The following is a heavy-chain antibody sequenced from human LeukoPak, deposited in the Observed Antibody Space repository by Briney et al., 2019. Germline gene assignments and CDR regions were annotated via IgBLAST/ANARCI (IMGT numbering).Heavy chain of an antibody. CDR1: GFTFSSYW. Sequence: GGSLRLSCAASGFTFSSYWMHWVRQAPGKGLVWVSRINSDGGSTSYADSVKGRFTISRDNAKNTLYLQMNSLRAEDTAVFYCAWIYRAFDIWGQGTMVTVSS. CDR2: INSDGGST. V-gene: IGHV3-74*01. J-gene: IGHJ3*02. CDR3: AWIYRAFDI. D-gene: IGHD5-12*01.